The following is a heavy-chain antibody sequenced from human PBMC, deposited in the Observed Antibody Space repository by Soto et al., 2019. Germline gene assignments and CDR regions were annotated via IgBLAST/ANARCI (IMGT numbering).Heavy chain of an antibody. CDR2: INPNSGGT. CDR3: ARGDGAFDI. J-gene: IGHJ3*02. Sequence: ASVKVSCKASGYTFTGYYMHWVRQAPGQGLEWMGWINPNSGGTNYAQKFQGRVTMTRDTSTSTVYMELSSLRSEDTAVYYCARGDGAFDIWGQGTMVTVSS. CDR1: GYTFTGYY. V-gene: IGHV1-2*02.